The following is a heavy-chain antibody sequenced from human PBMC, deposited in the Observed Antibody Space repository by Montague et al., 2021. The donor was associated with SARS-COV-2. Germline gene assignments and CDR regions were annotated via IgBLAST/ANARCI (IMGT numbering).Heavy chain of an antibody. CDR1: GGSISSNTYY. Sequence: SETLSLTCTVSGGSISSNTYYWGWIRQPPGKGLEWIGSVYYSGITYYNPSLKSRVTTSVDTSKKQFSLELSSVTAADTAVYYCARHESNGDRVGAKYNWFESGGQGTLVPVSS. J-gene: IGHJ5*01. CDR3: ARHESNGDRVGAKYNWFES. V-gene: IGHV4-39*01. CDR2: VYYSGIT. D-gene: IGHD1-26*01.